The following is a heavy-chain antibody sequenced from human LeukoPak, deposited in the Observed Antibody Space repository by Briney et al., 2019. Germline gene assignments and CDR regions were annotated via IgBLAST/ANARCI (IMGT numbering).Heavy chain of an antibody. J-gene: IGHJ4*02. CDR2: ISGSGAST. V-gene: IGHV3-23*01. CDR1: GVTFSSYA. Sequence: PGGSLRLSCAAPGVTFSSYAMSWVRQAPGKGLEWVSAISGSGASTYYADSVKGRCTISRDNSKNTLYLQMNSLRAEDTAVYYCAKDTLGRTFDYWGQGTLVTVSS. CDR3: AKDTLGRTFDY.